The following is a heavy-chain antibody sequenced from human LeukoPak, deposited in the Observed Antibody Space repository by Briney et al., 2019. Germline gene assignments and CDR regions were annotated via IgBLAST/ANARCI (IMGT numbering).Heavy chain of an antibody. CDR2: TYYRSTWYN. Sequence: QTLSLTCAISGDSVSSNSVTWNWIRQSPSRGLEWLGRTYYRSTWYNDYTVSVRGRITVNPDTSKNQFSLHLNSVTPEDTAVYYCARRLTQYDCFDPWGQGILVTVSS. V-gene: IGHV6-1*01. D-gene: IGHD2-2*01. J-gene: IGHJ5*02. CDR3: ARRLTQYDCFDP. CDR1: GDSVSSNSVT.